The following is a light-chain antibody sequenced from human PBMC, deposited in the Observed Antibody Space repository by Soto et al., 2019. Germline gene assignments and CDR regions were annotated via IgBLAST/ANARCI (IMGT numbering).Light chain of an antibody. J-gene: IGKJ2*01. CDR1: QSTSSW. CDR3: QQYNTYSGYT. Sequence: DIQMTQSPSTLSASVGDRVTITCRASQSTSSWLAWYQQKPGKAPKLLIYDASSLESGVPSRFSGSGSGTEFTLTISSLQPDDFATYYCQQYNTYSGYTFGQGTKLEIK. CDR2: DAS. V-gene: IGKV1-5*01.